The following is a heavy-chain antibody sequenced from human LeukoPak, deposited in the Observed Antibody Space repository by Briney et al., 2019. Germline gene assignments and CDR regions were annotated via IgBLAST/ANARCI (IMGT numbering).Heavy chain of an antibody. D-gene: IGHD1-7*01. CDR3: ARDSKRNYNFDY. CDR1: GYTFTSYY. CDR2: INSSSGST. V-gene: IGHV1-46*01. J-gene: IGHJ4*02. Sequence: VASVKVSCKASGYTFTSYYMHWVRQAPGQVLEWMGIINSSSGSTSYPQKFEGRVTMTRDTSTSTVYMELSSLRSEDTAVFYCARDSKRNYNFDYWGQGTLVTVSS.